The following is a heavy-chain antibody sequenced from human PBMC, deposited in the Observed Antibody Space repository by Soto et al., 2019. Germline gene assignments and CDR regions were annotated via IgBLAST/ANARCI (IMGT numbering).Heavy chain of an antibody. CDR3: ARLARDPLTYYYGSGSYYNVYYYYGMDV. Sequence: PGESLKISCKGSGYSFTTYWIGWVRQMPGKGLEWMGIIYPGDSDTRYSPSFQGQVTISADKSISTAYLQWSSLKASDTAMYYCARLARDPLTYYYGSGSYYNVYYYYGMDVWGQGTTVTVSS. J-gene: IGHJ6*02. D-gene: IGHD3-10*01. V-gene: IGHV5-51*01. CDR2: IYPGDSDT. CDR1: GYSFTTYW.